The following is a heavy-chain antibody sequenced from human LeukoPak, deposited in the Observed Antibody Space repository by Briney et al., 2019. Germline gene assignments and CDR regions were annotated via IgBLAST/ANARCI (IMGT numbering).Heavy chain of an antibody. CDR2: ISHSGNT. V-gene: IGHV4-30-4*01. J-gene: IGHJ4*02. D-gene: IGHD2-15*01. CDR3: ARCLAPTRALLFDY. CDR1: GDFINSGDDY. Sequence: SETQSLMCTVSGDFINSGDDYWSWIRQPPGKGLEWIGDISHSGNTYYNPSLDSRLSISIDTSNSQFSLRLTSVTAADAAVYYCARCLAPTRALLFDYWGQGMLVTVSA.